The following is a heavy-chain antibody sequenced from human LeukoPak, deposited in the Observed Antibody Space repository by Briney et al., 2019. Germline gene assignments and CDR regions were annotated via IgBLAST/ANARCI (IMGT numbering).Heavy chain of an antibody. CDR3: ARGRYSSGWLKYYFDY. CDR2: IYYSGST. D-gene: IGHD6-19*01. J-gene: IGHJ4*02. V-gene: IGHV4-59*06. CDR1: GGSISSYY. Sequence: SETLSLTCTVSGGSISSYYWSWIRQHPGKGLEWIGYIYYSGSTYYNPSLKSRVTISVDTSKNQFSLKLSSVTAADTAVYYCARGRYSSGWLKYYFDYWGQGTLVTVSS.